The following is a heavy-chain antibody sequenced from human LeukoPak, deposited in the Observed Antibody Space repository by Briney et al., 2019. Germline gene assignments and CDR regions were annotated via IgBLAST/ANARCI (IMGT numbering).Heavy chain of an antibody. Sequence: GGSLRLSCAASGFTFSSYEMNWVRQAPGKGLEWVSYISSSGSTIYYADSVKGRFTISRDNAKDSLYLQMNSLRAEDTAVYYCARDSNAAFDIWGQGTMVTVSS. J-gene: IGHJ3*02. CDR3: ARDSNAAFDI. V-gene: IGHV3-48*03. CDR2: ISSSGSTI. CDR1: GFTFSSYE.